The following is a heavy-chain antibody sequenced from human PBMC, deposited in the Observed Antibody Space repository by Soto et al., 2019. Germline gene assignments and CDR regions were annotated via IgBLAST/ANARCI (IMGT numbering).Heavy chain of an antibody. J-gene: IGHJ6*03. D-gene: IGHD2-15*01. Sequence: GGSLRLSCAASGFTFSSYWMSWVRQAPGKGLEWVANIKQDGSEKYCVDSVKGRFTISRDNAKNSLYLQMNSLRAEDTAVYYCARAPGSLWPYYMDVWGKGTTVTVSS. CDR2: IKQDGSEK. V-gene: IGHV3-7*01. CDR3: ARAPGSLWPYYMDV. CDR1: GFTFSSYW.